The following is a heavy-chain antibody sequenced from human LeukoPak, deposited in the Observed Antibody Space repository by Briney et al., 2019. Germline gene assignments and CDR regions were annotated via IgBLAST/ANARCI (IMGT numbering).Heavy chain of an antibody. Sequence: PGGSLRLTCAASGFTFSDYYMSWIRQAPGKGLEWVSYISSSGSTIYYADSVKGRFTISGDNAKNSLYLQMNSLRAEDTAVYYCARFIVVVVAASDWFDPWGQGTLVTVSS. CDR2: ISSSGSTI. D-gene: IGHD2-15*01. CDR3: ARFIVVVVAASDWFDP. J-gene: IGHJ5*02. CDR1: GFTFSDYY. V-gene: IGHV3-11*04.